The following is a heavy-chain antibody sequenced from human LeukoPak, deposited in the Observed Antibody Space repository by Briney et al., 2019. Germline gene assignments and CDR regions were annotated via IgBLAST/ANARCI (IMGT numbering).Heavy chain of an antibody. CDR3: ARSRPPWDLSIDY. D-gene: IGHD3-16*02. V-gene: IGHV4-34*01. Sequence: PSETLSLTCAVYGGSFSGYYWSWIRQPPGKGLEWIGEINHSGSTNYNPSLKSRVTISVDTSKNQFSLKLSSVTAADTAVYYCARSRPPWDLSIDYWGQGTLVTVSS. J-gene: IGHJ4*02. CDR1: GGSFSGYY. CDR2: INHSGST.